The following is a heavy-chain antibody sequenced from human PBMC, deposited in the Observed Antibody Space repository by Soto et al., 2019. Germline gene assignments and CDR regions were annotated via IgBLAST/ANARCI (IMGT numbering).Heavy chain of an antibody. D-gene: IGHD3-10*01. J-gene: IGHJ4*02. CDR1: GGSISSGDFS. CDR2: IYHSGVT. V-gene: IGHV4-30-2*01. CDR3: ARGAGIEIWSPLDQ. Sequence: PSETLSLTCAVSGGSISSGDFSWTWIRQPPGKGLEWIGYIYHSGVTYYHTSLKGRVTISMDKSKNHFYLNLDSVTAADTAVYYCARGAGIEIWSPLDQWGQGTPVTVSS.